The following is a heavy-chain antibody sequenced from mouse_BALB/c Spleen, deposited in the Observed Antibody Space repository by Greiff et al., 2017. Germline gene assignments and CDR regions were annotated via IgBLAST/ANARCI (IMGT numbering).Heavy chain of an antibody. CDR3: ARSGSSLYWYFDV. V-gene: IGHV1-4*01. CDR2: INPSSGYT. CDR1: GYTFTSYT. Sequence: QVQLKESGAELARPGASVKMSCKASGYTFTSYTMHWVKQRPGQGLEWIGYINPSSGYTNYNQKFKDKATLTADKSSSTAYMQLSSLTSEDSAVYYCARSGSSLYWYFDVWGAGTTVTVSS. D-gene: IGHD1-1*01. J-gene: IGHJ1*01.